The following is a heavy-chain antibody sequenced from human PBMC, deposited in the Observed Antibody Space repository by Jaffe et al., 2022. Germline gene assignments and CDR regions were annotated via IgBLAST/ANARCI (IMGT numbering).Heavy chain of an antibody. D-gene: IGHD2-15*01. V-gene: IGHV3-11*01. Sequence: QVQLVESGGGLVKPGGSLRLSCAASGFTFSDYYMSWIRQAPGKGLEWVSYISSSGSTIYYADSVKGRFTISRDNAKNSLYLQMNSLRAEDTAVYYCARDIGYCSGGSCYFYYYYYMDVWGKGTTVTVSS. CDR1: GFTFSDYY. CDR3: ARDIGYCSGGSCYFYYYYYMDV. CDR2: ISSSGSTI. J-gene: IGHJ6*03.